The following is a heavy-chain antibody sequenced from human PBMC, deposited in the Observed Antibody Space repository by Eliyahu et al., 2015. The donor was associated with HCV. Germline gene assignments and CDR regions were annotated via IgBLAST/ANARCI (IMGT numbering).Heavy chain of an antibody. CDR3: VSGGWELDY. D-gene: IGHD1-26*01. CDR1: GLSLRYYW. CDR2: IKEDGTQQ. V-gene: IGHV3-7*05. Sequence: EVQLVESGGGLVQPGESLRLSCVVSGLSLRYYWMTWVRRAPGKGLEWVANIKEDGTQQYYVHSVKGRFTISRDDAKNSVYLEMNSLTVEDAAVYYCVSGGWELDYWGQGTVVTVSS. J-gene: IGHJ4*02.